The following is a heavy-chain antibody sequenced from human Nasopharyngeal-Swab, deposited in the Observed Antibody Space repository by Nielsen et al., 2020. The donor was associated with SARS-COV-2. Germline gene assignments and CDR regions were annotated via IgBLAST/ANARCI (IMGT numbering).Heavy chain of an antibody. CDR2: IKQDGSEK. J-gene: IGHJ4*02. CDR1: GFTFSSYW. D-gene: IGHD3-22*01. V-gene: IGHV3-7*03. CDR3: ARVFEEYDSSGYYYFDY. Sequence: GGSLRLSCAASGFTFSSYWMSWVRQVPGKGLEWVANIKQDGSEKYYVDSVKGRFTISRDNAKNSLYLQMNSLRAEDTAVYYCARVFEEYDSSGYYYFDYWGQGTLVTVSS.